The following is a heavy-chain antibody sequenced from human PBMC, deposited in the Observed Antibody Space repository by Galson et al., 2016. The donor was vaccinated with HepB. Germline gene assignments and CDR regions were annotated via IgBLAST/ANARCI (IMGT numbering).Heavy chain of an antibody. CDR2: IYYSGTT. V-gene: IGHV4-39*07. Sequence: SETLSLTCTVSGGSISSGGYYYSWIRQPPGKGLEWIGSIYYSGTTYYNPSLKSRVTISVDKSKNQFSLNLTSVTAADTAVYFCARTTKKANLLFRPYYYYMDVWGKGTTVTVSS. CDR1: GGSISSGGYY. CDR3: ARTTKKANLLFRPYYYYMDV. D-gene: IGHD6-6*01. J-gene: IGHJ6*03.